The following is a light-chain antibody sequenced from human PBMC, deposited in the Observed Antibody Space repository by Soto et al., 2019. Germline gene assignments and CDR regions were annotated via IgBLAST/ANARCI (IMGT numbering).Light chain of an antibody. Sequence: EVVMTQSPATLSASPGERATLSCWASETVATNLAWYQQKPGQAPRLLISGASTRAAGISDRFRGSESGTEFTLTISSLRSEDSGIYYCQQYFEWPPMTFGQGTKVEI. V-gene: IGKV3-15*01. CDR1: ETVATN. CDR3: QQYFEWPPMT. J-gene: IGKJ1*01. CDR2: GAS.